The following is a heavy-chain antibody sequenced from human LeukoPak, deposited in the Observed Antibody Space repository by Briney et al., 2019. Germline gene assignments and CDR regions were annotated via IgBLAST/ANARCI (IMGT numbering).Heavy chain of an antibody. J-gene: IGHJ5*02. CDR3: ARLIKNGGNWFDP. D-gene: IGHD2-8*01. CDR2: IYYSGSA. Sequence: PLQTLSLTCTVSGGSISSGGSYWSWIRQHPGKGLEWIAYIYYSGSAYHNPFLKSGASISVDTSRHQFSLKLSSVTAADTAVYLCARLIKNGGNWFDPWGQGSLVTVSS. V-gene: IGHV4-31*03. CDR1: GGSISSGGSY.